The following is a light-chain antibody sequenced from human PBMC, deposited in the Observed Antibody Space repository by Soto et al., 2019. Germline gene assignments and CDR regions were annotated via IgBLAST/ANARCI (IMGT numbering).Light chain of an antibody. Sequence: QSALTQPASVSGSPGQSITISCTGSNNDVGGHNYVSWYQQHPGEAPKLIIYDVIYRPSGVSVRFSGSKSGNTASLTISGLQAEDEADYYCSSYTRSATEVFGGGTKLTVL. J-gene: IGLJ3*02. CDR1: NNDVGGHNY. CDR2: DVI. V-gene: IGLV2-14*03. CDR3: SSYTRSATEV.